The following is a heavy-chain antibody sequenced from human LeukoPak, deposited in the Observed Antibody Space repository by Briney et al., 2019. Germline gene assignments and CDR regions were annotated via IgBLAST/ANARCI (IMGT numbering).Heavy chain of an antibody. J-gene: IGHJ4*02. V-gene: IGHV1-46*01. D-gene: IGHD5-12*01. CDR2: INPSGGST. CDR1: GYTFTSYY. Sequence: GASVKVSCKASGYTFTSYYMHWVRQAPGQGLEWMGIINPSGGSTSYAQKFQGRVTMTRDTSTSTVYMELSSLRSEDTAVYYCARGEAVATIGGGFDYWGQGTLVTVSS. CDR3: ARGEAVATIGGGFDY.